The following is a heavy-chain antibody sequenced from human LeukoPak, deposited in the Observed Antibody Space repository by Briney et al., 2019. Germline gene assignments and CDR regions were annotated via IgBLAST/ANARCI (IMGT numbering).Heavy chain of an antibody. CDR1: GGSISSYY. Sequence: SETLSLTCTVSGGSISSYYWSWIRQPAGKGLEWIGYIYYSETTKYNPSLKSRVTISVDTSKSQFSLKLSSVTAADTAVYYCARALYFGSGSPYYYMDVWGKGTTVIISS. D-gene: IGHD3-10*01. V-gene: IGHV4-59*01. J-gene: IGHJ6*03. CDR2: IYYSETT. CDR3: ARALYFGSGSPYYYMDV.